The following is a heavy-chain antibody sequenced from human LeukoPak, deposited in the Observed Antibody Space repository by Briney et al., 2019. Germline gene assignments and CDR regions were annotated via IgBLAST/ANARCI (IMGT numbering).Heavy chain of an antibody. Sequence: ASVKVSCKASGYTFTGYYMHWVRQAPGQGLEWMGWINPNSGGTNYAQKLQGRVTMTTDTSTSTAYMELRSLRSDDTAVYYCARDRHYYDSSGTHFDYWGQGTLVTVSS. CDR1: GYTFTGYY. CDR2: INPNSGGT. CDR3: ARDRHYYDSSGTHFDY. D-gene: IGHD3-22*01. V-gene: IGHV1-2*02. J-gene: IGHJ4*02.